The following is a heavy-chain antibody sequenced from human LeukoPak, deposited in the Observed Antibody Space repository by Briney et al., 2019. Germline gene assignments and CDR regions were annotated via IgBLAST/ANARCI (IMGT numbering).Heavy chain of an antibody. V-gene: IGHV1-2*06. CDR2: INPNSGGT. CDR1: GYTFTGYY. D-gene: IGHD3-22*01. J-gene: IGHJ4*02. Sequence: ASVKVSCKASGYTFTGYYMHWVRQAPGQGLEWMGRINPNSGGTNYAQKFQGRVTITRDTSASTAYMELSSLRSEDTAVYYCARDEVYYYDSSGYYPDYLFDYWGQGTLVTVSS. CDR3: ARDEVYYYDSSGYYPDYLFDY.